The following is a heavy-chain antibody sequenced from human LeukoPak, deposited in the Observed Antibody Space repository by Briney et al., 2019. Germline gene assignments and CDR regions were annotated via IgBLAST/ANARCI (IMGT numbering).Heavy chain of an antibody. CDR2: VYHSGST. J-gene: IGHJ4*02. CDR1: GYSISSGYY. Sequence: SETLSLTCTVSGYSISSGYYWGWVRRPPGKGLEWIGSVYHSGSTYYNPSLKSRVTISVDTSKNQFSLKLSSVTAADTAVYYCARDASGSYAVGYWGQGTLVTVSS. V-gene: IGHV4-38-2*02. D-gene: IGHD1-26*01. CDR3: ARDASGSYAVGY.